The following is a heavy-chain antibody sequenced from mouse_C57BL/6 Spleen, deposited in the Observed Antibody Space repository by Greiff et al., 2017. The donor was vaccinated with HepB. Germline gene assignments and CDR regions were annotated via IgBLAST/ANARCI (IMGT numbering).Heavy chain of an antibody. CDR2: IDPEDGET. CDR1: GFNIKGYY. CDR3: ASSDYDCAMDD. V-gene: IGHV14-2*01. D-gene: IGHD1-1*01. Sequence: VQLQQSGAELVKPGASVKLSCTASGFNIKGYYMHWVKQRPEQGLEWIGRIDPEDGETKYAPKFQGKATITADTSSNTAYLQLSSLTSEDAAVYYSASSDYDCAMDDWGQGTSVTVSS. J-gene: IGHJ4*01.